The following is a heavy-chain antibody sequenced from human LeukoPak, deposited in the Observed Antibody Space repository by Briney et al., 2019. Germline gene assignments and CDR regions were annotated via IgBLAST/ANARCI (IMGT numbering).Heavy chain of an antibody. D-gene: IGHD3-10*01. CDR1: GFTFSYYW. CDR3: ARGDVVRGVSYYFGMDV. J-gene: IGHJ6*02. V-gene: IGHV3-74*01. CDR2: INSDGSNT. Sequence: GGSLRLSCAASGFTFSYYWMHWVRQAPGKGLVWVSLINSDGSNTSYADSVKGRFTISRDNAKNTLYLQMNSLRAEDTAVYYCARGDVVRGVSYYFGMDVWGQGTTVTVSS.